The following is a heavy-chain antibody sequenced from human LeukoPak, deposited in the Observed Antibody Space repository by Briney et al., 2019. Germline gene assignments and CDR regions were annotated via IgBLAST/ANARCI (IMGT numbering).Heavy chain of an antibody. CDR1: GYTLTELF. V-gene: IGHV1-24*01. CDR3: ETDLSGSWFKFDY. Sequence: GASVKVSCKVSGYTLTELFMLWVRQPPGKGLAWMGGFDPEDGETIYAQKFQGRVTMTEDTSTVTAYVELSSLRSEDTAVYYCETDLSGSWFKFDYWGQGTLVTVSS. D-gene: IGHD1-26*01. CDR2: FDPEDGET. J-gene: IGHJ4*02.